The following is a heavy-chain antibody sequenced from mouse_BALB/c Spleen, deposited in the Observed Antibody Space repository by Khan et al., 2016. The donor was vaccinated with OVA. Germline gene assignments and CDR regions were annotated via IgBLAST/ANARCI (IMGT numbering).Heavy chain of an antibody. CDR3: ARDRMDY. CDR2: INPTSGYT. CDR1: GYTFTSYW. V-gene: IGHV1-7*01. J-gene: IGHJ2*01. Sequence: QIQLVQSGAELAKPGASVKMSCTASGYTFTSYWMHWIKKRPGQGLEWIGYINPTSGYTDYNQKFKDKATLTADKSSSTAYMQLSSLTSDDSAVYYYARDRMDYGGQGTALTVSS.